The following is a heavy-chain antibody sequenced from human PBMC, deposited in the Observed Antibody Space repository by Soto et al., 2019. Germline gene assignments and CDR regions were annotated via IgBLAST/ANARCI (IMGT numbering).Heavy chain of an antibody. D-gene: IGHD2-2*01. Sequence: EVQLVESGGGLVQPGGSLRLSCAASGFTFSSYSMNWVRQAPGKGLEWVSYISSSSSTIYYADSVKGRFTISRDNAKNSLYLQMNSLRAEDTAVYYCEGYCSSTSCYGFDYWGQGTLVTASS. J-gene: IGHJ4*02. CDR2: ISSSSSTI. V-gene: IGHV3-48*01. CDR1: GFTFSSYS. CDR3: EGYCSSTSCYGFDY.